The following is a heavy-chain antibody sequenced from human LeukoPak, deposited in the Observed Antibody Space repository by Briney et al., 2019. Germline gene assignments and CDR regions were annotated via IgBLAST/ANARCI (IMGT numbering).Heavy chain of an antibody. J-gene: IGHJ4*02. Sequence: GGSLRLSCAASGFTFSDYYMSWTRQAPGKGLEWVSYISSSGSTIYYADSVKGRFTISRDNAKNSLYLQMNSLRAEDTAVYYCARLGRKYYYGSGYPPYYFDYWGQGTLVTVSS. V-gene: IGHV3-11*01. CDR2: ISSSGSTI. CDR3: ARLGRKYYYGSGYPPYYFDY. CDR1: GFTFSDYY. D-gene: IGHD3-10*01.